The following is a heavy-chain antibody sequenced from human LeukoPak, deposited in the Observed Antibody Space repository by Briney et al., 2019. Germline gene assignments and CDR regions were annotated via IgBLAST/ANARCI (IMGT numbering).Heavy chain of an antibody. D-gene: IGHD3-22*01. CDR3: ARVASDYYDSSGYRSPLWFDP. J-gene: IGHJ5*02. Sequence: GGSLRLSCAASGFTVSSNYMSWVRQAAGKGLEWVSVIYSGGSTYYADSVKGRFTISRDNSKNTLYLQMNSLRAEDTAVYYCARVASDYYDSSGYRSPLWFDPWGQGTLVTVSS. V-gene: IGHV3-66*01. CDR2: IYSGGST. CDR1: GFTVSSNY.